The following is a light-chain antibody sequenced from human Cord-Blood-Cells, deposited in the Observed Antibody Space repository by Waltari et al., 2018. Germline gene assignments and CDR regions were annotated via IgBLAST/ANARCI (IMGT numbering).Light chain of an antibody. CDR1: PSVISY. CDR2: DAS. V-gene: IGKV3-11*01. CDR3: QQRINWPRT. Sequence: IVLSHTPPTSSLAPGVRAPPSSRASPSVISYLAWYQQKPGQAPMLLIYDASNRATGIPARFSGSGSGTDVTLTISSLEPEDSAVYDCQQRINWPRTFGQGTKVEIK. J-gene: IGKJ1*01.